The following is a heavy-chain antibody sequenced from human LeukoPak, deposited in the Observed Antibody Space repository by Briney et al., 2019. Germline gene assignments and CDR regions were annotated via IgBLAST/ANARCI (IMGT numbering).Heavy chain of an antibody. CDR1: GFTFGDYA. Sequence: GRSLRLSCTASGFTFGDYAMSRVRQAPGKGLEWVGFIRSKAYGGTTEYAASVKGRFTISRDDSKSIAYLQMNSLKTEDTAVYYCGAGLYYFDYWGQGTLVTVSS. CDR2: IRSKAYGGTT. V-gene: IGHV3-49*04. D-gene: IGHD6-19*01. J-gene: IGHJ4*02. CDR3: GAGLYYFDY.